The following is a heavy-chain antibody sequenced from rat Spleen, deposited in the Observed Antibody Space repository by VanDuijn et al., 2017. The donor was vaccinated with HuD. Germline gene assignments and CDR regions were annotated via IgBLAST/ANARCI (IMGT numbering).Heavy chain of an antibody. CDR3: ARHYYYDGYWFAY. J-gene: IGHJ3*01. CDR2: ISTGDDNT. D-gene: IGHD1-12*03. CDR1: GFTFSNYY. Sequence: EVQLVESGGGLVLPGRSMKLSCAASGFTFSNYYMAWVRQAPTKGLEWVASISTGDDNTYFRDSVRGRFTISRNNAKSTLYLQMDSLRSEDTATYYCARHYYYDGYWFAYWGQGTLVTVSS. V-gene: IGHV5-25*01.